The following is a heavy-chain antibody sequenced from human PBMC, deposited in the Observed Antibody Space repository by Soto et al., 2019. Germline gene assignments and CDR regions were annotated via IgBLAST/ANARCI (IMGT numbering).Heavy chain of an antibody. CDR3: ARALGGGPRRQHYDFWSGYFYYYMDV. V-gene: IGHV4-59*01. Sequence: TSETLSLTCTVSGGSISSYYWSWIRQPPGKGLEWIGYIYYSGSTNYNPSLKSRVTISVDTSKNQFSLKLSSVTAADTAVYYCARALGGGPRRQHYDFWSGYFYYYMDVWGKGTTVTVSS. J-gene: IGHJ6*03. D-gene: IGHD3-3*01. CDR2: IYYSGST. CDR1: GGSISSYY.